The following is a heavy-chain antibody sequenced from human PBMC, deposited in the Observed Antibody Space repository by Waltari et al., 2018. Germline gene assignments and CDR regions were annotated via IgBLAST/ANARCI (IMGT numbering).Heavy chain of an antibody. V-gene: IGHV4-59*11. J-gene: IGHJ4*02. D-gene: IGHD3-16*02. CDR1: GGHISSHY. CDR3: ARLSAPIRYFDY. CDR2: IYYSGST. Sequence: QVQLQESGPGLVKPSETLSLTCTVSGGHISSHYWSWIRQPPGKGLEWIGYIYYSGSTNYNPSLKSRVTISVDTSKNQFSLKLSSVTAADTAVYYCARLSAPIRYFDYWGQGTLVTVSS.